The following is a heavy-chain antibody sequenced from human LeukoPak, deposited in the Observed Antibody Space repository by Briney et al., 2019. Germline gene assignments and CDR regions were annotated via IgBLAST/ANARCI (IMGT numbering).Heavy chain of an antibody. J-gene: IGHJ4*02. CDR1: GXTVSSNY. D-gene: IGHD3-22*01. V-gene: IGHV3-53*01. CDR2: IYSGGST. CDR3: ARYKYDSSGYPYYFDY. Sequence: GGSLRVSCAPSGXTVSSNYMSWVRQAPGKGLEWVSVIYSGGSTYYADSVKGRFTISRDNSKNTLCLQMNSLRAEDTAVYYCARYKYDSSGYPYYFDYWGQGTLVTVSS.